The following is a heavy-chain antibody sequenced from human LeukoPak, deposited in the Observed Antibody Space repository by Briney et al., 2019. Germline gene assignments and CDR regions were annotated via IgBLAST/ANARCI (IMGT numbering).Heavy chain of an antibody. J-gene: IGHJ4*02. Sequence: ASVKVSCKTSGYSFTSHLMHWVRQAPGQGLEWMGMINPSGGSTTYAQKFQGRVTMAMDTSTSTVYMILSSLRSDDTAVYYCARVQTPYNTIYSVFFDYWGQGTRVTVSS. CDR1: GYSFTSHL. D-gene: IGHD2/OR15-2a*01. CDR3: ARVQTPYNTIYSVFFDY. V-gene: IGHV1-46*01. CDR2: INPSGGST.